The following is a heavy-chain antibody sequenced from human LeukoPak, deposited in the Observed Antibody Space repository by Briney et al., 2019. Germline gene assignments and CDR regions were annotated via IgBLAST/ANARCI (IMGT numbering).Heavy chain of an antibody. D-gene: IGHD6-13*01. CDR1: GFTVSDNY. V-gene: IGHV3-66*01. CDR3: ASSSWSSEYFHY. J-gene: IGHJ1*01. Sequence: PGGSLRLSCAASGFTVSDNYMSWVRQAPGKGLEWVSVSYSGGSTRYADSVKGRFTISRDNSKNTLYLQLNSLRAEDTAVYFCASSSWSSEYFHYWGQGTLVTVSS. CDR2: SYSGGST.